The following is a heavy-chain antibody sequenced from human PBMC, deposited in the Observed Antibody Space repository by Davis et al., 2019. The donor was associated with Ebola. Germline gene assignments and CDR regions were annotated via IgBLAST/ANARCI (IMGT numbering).Heavy chain of an antibody. D-gene: IGHD5-12*01. Sequence: PGGSLRLSCAASGFTFSGSAMHWVRQASGKGLEWVGRIRSKANSYATAYAASVKGRFTISRDDSKNTAYLQMNSLKTEDTDVYYCTRHADSGYDEDWGQGTLVTVSS. CDR2: IRSKANSYAT. V-gene: IGHV3-73*01. CDR3: TRHADSGYDED. CDR1: GFTFSGSA. J-gene: IGHJ4*02.